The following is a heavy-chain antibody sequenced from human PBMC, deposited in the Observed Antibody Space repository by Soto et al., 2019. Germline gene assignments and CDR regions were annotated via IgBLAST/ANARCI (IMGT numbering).Heavy chain of an antibody. D-gene: IGHD6-19*01. V-gene: IGHV3-53*01. CDR1: GFTVNRNY. Sequence: PGGSLRLSCAASGFTVNRNYMSWVRQAPGRGLEWVSGIFSGGSVYYADSVKGRFTISRDNAKNTLYLQMNSLRADDTAVYYCAVAVAGPTAIGYWGQGTLVTVSS. CDR2: IFSGGSV. CDR3: AVAVAGPTAIGY. J-gene: IGHJ4*02.